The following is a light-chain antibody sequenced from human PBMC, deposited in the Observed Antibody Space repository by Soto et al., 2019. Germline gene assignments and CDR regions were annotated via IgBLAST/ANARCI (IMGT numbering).Light chain of an antibody. CDR2: GAS. J-gene: IGKJ5*01. V-gene: IGKV3-20*01. CDR1: QSFSSNY. Sequence: EIVLTQSPGTLSLSPGERATLSCRASQSFSSNYLAWYQQRPGQAPRLLIYGASSRVTGIPDRFSGSGSGTDFTLTISRLEPEDFAVYYCQQYGSSITFGQGTRLEIK. CDR3: QQYGSSIT.